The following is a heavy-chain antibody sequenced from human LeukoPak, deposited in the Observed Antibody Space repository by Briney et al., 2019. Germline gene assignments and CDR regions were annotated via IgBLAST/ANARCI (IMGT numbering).Heavy chain of an antibody. J-gene: IGHJ6*04. Sequence: GGSLRLSCAASGFTFSSYAMHWVRQAPGKGLEWVAVIAYYGSNKYYADSVKGRFTISRHNSKNTLYLQMNRLRAEDTAVYYCAKLGITIIGGVWGKGTTVTISS. CDR3: AKLGITIIGGV. CDR1: GFTFSSYA. D-gene: IGHD3-10*02. CDR2: IAYYGSNK. V-gene: IGHV3-30*04.